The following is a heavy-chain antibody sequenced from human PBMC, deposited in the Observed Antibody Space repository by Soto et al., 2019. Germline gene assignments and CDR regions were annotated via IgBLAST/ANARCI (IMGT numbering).Heavy chain of an antibody. V-gene: IGHV3-15*01. Sequence: GGSLRLSCAASGFTFSNAWMSWVRQAPGKGLEWVGRIKSKTDGGTTDYAAPVKGRFTISRDDSKNTVYLQMNSLKNADTAVYYCTTSRSILDSNSPLRPYYYYYYYMDVWGKGTTVTVSS. CDR3: TTSRSILDSNSPLRPYYYYYYYMDV. CDR1: GFTFSNAW. J-gene: IGHJ6*03. CDR2: IKSKTDGGTT. D-gene: IGHD4-4*01.